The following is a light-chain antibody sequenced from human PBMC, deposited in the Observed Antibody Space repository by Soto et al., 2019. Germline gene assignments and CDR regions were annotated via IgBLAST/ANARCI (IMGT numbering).Light chain of an antibody. Sequence: DIRMTKCPSTLSASVGDKVNITCRASQTISSWLAWYQQKPGIAPKLLIYKASTLQDGVPPRFSGSGFGTEFTLTISSLQPDDCVLYYCQQYDVYSTFGQGTKVDIK. CDR2: KAS. V-gene: IGKV1-5*03. J-gene: IGKJ1*01. CDR3: QQYDVYST. CDR1: QTISSW.